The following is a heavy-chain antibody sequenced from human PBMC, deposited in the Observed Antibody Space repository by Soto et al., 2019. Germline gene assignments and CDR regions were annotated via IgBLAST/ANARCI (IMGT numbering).Heavy chain of an antibody. D-gene: IGHD2-15*01. CDR1: GFTFGSYG. CDR2: IWYDGSNK. CDR3: ARGGGVVTYYYYYGMDV. V-gene: IGHV3-33*01. Sequence: PGGSQRLSCAASGFTFGSYGRHWVRQAPGKGLEWVAVIWYDGSNKYYADSVKGRFTISRDNSKNTLYLQMNSLRAEDTAVYYCARGGGVVTYYYYYGMDVWGQGTTVTVSS. J-gene: IGHJ6*02.